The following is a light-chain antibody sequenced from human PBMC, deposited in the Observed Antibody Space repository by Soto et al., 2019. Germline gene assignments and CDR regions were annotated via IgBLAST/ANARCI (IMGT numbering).Light chain of an antibody. CDR1: QSISSW. J-gene: IGKJ1*01. V-gene: IGKV1-5*03. CDR2: KAS. Sequence: DIQMTQSPSTLSASVGDRVTITCRASQSISSWLAWYQQKPGKAPKLLIYKASSLESGVPSRFSGSGSGTKFTLTISSLQPDDVANYYCQQYNSYPTFGQGTKVEIK. CDR3: QQYNSYPT.